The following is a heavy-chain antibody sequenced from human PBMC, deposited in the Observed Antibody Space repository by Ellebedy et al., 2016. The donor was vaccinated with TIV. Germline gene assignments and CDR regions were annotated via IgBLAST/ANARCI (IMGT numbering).Heavy chain of an antibody. CDR1: GFTVSSNY. CDR2: IKQDGSEK. D-gene: IGHD3-10*01. V-gene: IGHV3-7*01. Sequence: GESLKISCAASGFTVSSNYMSWVRQAPGKGLEWVANIKQDGSEKYYVDSVKGRFTISRDNAKNSLYLQMNSLRAEDTAVYFCGRAIGSGSCYWGQGTLVTVSS. J-gene: IGHJ4*02. CDR3: GRAIGSGSCY.